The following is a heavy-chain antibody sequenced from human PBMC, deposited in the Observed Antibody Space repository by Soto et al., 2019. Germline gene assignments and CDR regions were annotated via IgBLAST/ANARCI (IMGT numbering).Heavy chain of an antibody. D-gene: IGHD3-16*02. V-gene: IGHV5-51*01. CDR3: ARPIEGSFGMDV. CDR1: GYNFLKYW. Sequence: PGESLKISCKASGYNFLKYWVAWVRQVPGKGLEWVGNIYPGDSDTRYSPSFQGHVTISADKSITTAYLQWNSLEASDAGMYFCARPIEGSFGMDVWGRGTTVTVS. CDR2: IYPGDSDT. J-gene: IGHJ6*02.